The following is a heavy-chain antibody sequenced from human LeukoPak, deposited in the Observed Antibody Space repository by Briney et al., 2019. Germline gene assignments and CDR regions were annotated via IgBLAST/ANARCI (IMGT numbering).Heavy chain of an antibody. Sequence: GGSLRLSCAASGFSFSTYSMNWVRQAPGKGLEWVSYIRSSGSTIYYADSVKGRFTISRDNAKNSLYLQMNSLRDEDTAVYYCARDRAHRSGPFDCWGQGTLVTVSS. D-gene: IGHD6-19*01. CDR2: IRSSGSTI. V-gene: IGHV3-48*02. J-gene: IGHJ4*02. CDR1: GFSFSTYS. CDR3: ARDRAHRSGPFDC.